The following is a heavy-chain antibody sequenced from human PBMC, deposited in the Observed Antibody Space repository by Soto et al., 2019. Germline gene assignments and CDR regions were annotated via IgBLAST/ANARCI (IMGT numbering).Heavy chain of an antibody. D-gene: IGHD5-18*01. CDR3: AADPGWDTATDGANYYYYGMDV. V-gene: IGHV1-58*01. Sequence: SVKVSCKASGFTFTSSAVQWVRQARGQRLEWIGWIVVGSGNTNYAQKFQERVTITRDMSTSTDYVELSSLSSEDTAVYYCAADPGWDTATDGANYYYYGMDVWGQGTTVTVSS. CDR1: GFTFTSSA. J-gene: IGHJ6*02. CDR2: IVVGSGNT.